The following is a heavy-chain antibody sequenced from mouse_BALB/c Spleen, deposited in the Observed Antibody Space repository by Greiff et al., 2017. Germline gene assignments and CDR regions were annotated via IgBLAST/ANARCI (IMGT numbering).Heavy chain of an antibody. D-gene: IGHD4-1*01. V-gene: IGHV1-18*01. CDR1: GYTFTDYN. CDR3: AREVLGRAYAMDY. CDR2: INPNNGGT. J-gene: IGHJ4*01. Sequence: VQLKQSGPELVKPGASVKIPCKASGYTFTDYNMDWVRQSHGKSLEWIGDINPNNGGTIYNQKFKGKATLTVDKSSSTAYMELRSLTSEDTAVYYCAREVLGRAYAMDYWGQGTSVTVSS.